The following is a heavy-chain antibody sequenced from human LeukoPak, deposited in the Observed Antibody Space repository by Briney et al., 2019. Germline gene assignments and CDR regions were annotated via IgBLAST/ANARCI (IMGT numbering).Heavy chain of an antibody. V-gene: IGHV4-59*01. J-gene: IGHJ5*02. Sequence: SETLSLTCTVPGGSISGYYWSWIRQPPGKGLEWIGYIYYSGSTNYNPSLKSRVTISVDTSKNQFSLKLSSVTAADTAVYYCARGGYSSSWYPPNNWFDPWGQGTLVTVSP. CDR2: IYYSGST. D-gene: IGHD6-13*01. CDR3: ARGGYSSSWYPPNNWFDP. CDR1: GGSISGYY.